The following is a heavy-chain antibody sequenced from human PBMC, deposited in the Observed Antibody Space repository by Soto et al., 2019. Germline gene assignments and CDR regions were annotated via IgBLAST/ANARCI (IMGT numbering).Heavy chain of an antibody. CDR1: GYTFSGFY. D-gene: IGHD6-19*01. CDR3: ARDAVTGTVGLDF. J-gene: IGHJ4*02. Sequence: ASVKVSCKASGYTFSGFYMHWVRQAPGQGLEWMGWINPNSGGTKSAEKFQGRVTMTRDTSISTAYMELSRLTSDDTAVYYCARDAVTGTVGLDFSVQGPAVTDSS. V-gene: IGHV1-2*02. CDR2: INPNSGGT.